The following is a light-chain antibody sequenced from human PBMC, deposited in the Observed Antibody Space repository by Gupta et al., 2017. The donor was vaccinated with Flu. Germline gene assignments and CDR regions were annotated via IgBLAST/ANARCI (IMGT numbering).Light chain of an antibody. J-gene: IGLJ3*02. CDR1: SSNIGINT. CDR3: AGWDAALNGPV. Sequence: RVTISCSGTSSNIGINTVNWYQHVAATDTKLLIYKNNQRPSGVPDRFSGSKSGTSASLAIGGLQSGDEAEYDGAGWDAALNGPVFGGGTKLTVL. V-gene: IGLV1-44*01. CDR2: KNN.